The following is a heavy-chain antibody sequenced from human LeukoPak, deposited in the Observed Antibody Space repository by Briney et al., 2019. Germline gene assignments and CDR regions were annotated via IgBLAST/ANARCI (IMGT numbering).Heavy chain of an antibody. Sequence: SETLSLTCTVSGGSISSSSYYWGWIRQPPGTGLEWIGSIYYSGSTYYNPSLKSRVTISVDTSKNQFSLKLSSVTAADTAVYYCARRASAYSHPYDYWGQGTLVTVSS. CDR1: GGSISSSSYY. V-gene: IGHV4-39*01. J-gene: IGHJ4*02. D-gene: IGHD4/OR15-4a*01. CDR3: ARRASAYSHPYDY. CDR2: IYYSGST.